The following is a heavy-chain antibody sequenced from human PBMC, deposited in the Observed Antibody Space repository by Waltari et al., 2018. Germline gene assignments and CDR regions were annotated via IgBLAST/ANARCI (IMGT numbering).Heavy chain of an antibody. CDR1: GGTFNHSG. D-gene: IGHD3-10*01. J-gene: IGHJ4*02. Sequence: VQLVQSGAEVKKPGSSVKVSCKVSGGTFNHSGISWVRQAPGQGLEWMGGVIPVLGAANYAQKFQGRVIISADESSGTVYMELSSLRSGDTAIYYCAFDGSGSEDYFDFWGQGTLVTVSS. V-gene: IGHV1-69*01. CDR2: VIPVLGAA. CDR3: AFDGSGSEDYFDF.